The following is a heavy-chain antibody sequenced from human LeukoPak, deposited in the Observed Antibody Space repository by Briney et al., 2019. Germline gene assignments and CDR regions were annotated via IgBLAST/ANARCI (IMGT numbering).Heavy chain of an antibody. CDR1: GGSISSGSYY. J-gene: IGHJ4*02. CDR3: ARSSRDYYDSSGYSFDY. V-gene: IGHV4-61*02. Sequence: SETLSLTCTVSGGSISSGSYYWSWIRQPAGKGLEWIGRIYTSGSTNYNPSLKRRVTISVDTSKNQFSQKLSSVTAADRAVYYCARSSRDYYDSSGYSFDYWGQGTLVTVSS. CDR2: IYTSGST. D-gene: IGHD3-22*01.